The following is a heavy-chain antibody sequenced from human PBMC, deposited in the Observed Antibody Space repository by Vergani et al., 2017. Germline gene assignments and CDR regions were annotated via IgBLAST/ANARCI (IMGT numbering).Heavy chain of an antibody. D-gene: IGHD3-3*01. V-gene: IGHV3-23*01. CDR2: ISGSGGTI. CDR1: GFTFSSYA. Sequence: EVQLLESGGGLVQPGGSLRLSCAASGFTFSSYAMSWVRQAPGKGLEWVSAISGSGGTIYYADSVKGRFTISRDNAKNSLYLQMNSLRAEDTAVYYCAREKDYDFWSGYYTVYGMDVWGQGTTVTVSS. J-gene: IGHJ6*02. CDR3: AREKDYDFWSGYYTVYGMDV.